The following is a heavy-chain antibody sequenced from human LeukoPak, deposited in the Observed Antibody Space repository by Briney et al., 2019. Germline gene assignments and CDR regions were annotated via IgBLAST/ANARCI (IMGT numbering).Heavy chain of an antibody. CDR3: ARERSVEMATPDAFGI. Sequence: ASVRVSCKASGYTFTGYYLNWVRQAPGQGLEWMGWINPNSGGTNYAQKFQGRVTMTRDTSISTAYMELSRLRPDDTAVYYCARERSVEMATPDAFGIWGQGTMVTVSS. V-gene: IGHV1-2*02. CDR2: INPNSGGT. CDR1: GYTFTGYY. J-gene: IGHJ3*02. D-gene: IGHD5-24*01.